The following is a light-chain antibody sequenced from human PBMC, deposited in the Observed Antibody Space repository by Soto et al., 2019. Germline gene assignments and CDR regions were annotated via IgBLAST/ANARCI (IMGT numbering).Light chain of an antibody. CDR1: QSVNSY. V-gene: IGKV3-11*01. CDR2: DAS. Sequence: EIVLTQSPATLSLSPGERATLSCRASQSVNSYLAWYQQKPGQAPRLLIYDASNRATGIPARFSGSGSGTDSTITISRLPPEYVVAYYCQQHRRSPITFGGGTQVEIK. J-gene: IGKJ4*01. CDR3: QQHRRSPIT.